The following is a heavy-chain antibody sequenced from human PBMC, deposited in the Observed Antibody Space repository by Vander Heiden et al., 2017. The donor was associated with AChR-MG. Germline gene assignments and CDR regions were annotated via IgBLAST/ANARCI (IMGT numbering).Heavy chain of an antibody. D-gene: IGHD3-16*02. CDR3: ANSVDIRIGVLDI. V-gene: IGHV3-9*01. J-gene: IGHJ3*02. CDR2: ISWNSGSI. Sequence: LVVSGGGLVQPGRSLRLSCAASGFTFDDYAMHWVRQAPGKGLEWVSGISWNSGSIGYADSVKGRFTISRDNAKNSLYLQMNSLRAEDTALYYCANSVDIRIGVLDIWGQGTMVTVSS. CDR1: GFTFDDYA.